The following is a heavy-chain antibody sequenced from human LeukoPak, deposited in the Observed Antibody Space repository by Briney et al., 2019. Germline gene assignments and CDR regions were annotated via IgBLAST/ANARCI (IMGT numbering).Heavy chain of an antibody. CDR2: INHSGST. J-gene: IGHJ4*02. Sequence: SETLSLTCAVYGGSLSGYYWSWIRQPPGKGLEWIGEINHSGSTNYNPSLKSRVTISVDTSKNQFSLKLSSVTAADTAVYYCARGNVAGHYFDYWGQGTLVTVSS. D-gene: IGHD6-19*01. V-gene: IGHV4-34*01. CDR3: ARGNVAGHYFDY. CDR1: GGSLSGYY.